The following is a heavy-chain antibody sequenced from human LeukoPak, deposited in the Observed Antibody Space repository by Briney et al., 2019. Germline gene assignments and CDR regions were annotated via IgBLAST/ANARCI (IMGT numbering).Heavy chain of an antibody. CDR2: IYNSGST. V-gene: IGHV4-4*07. CDR1: GGSINSYY. D-gene: IGHD3-22*01. J-gene: IGHJ3*02. CDR3: ARWGLGTRITMIVVATNAAFDI. Sequence: SETLSLTCNVSGGSINSYYWSWIRQPAGKGLEWIGRIYNSGSTNYNPSLKSRVTMSIDTSKNQFSLKLSSVTAADTAVYYCARWGLGTRITMIVVATNAAFDIWGQGTMVTVSS.